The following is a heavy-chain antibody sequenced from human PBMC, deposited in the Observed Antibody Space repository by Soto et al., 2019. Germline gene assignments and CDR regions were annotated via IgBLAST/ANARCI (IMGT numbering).Heavy chain of an antibody. J-gene: IGHJ4*02. CDR2: ISGSGGST. V-gene: IGHV3-23*01. CDR3: AKEGGSSGYYF. CDR1: GFTFSRYA. D-gene: IGHD3-22*01. Sequence: EVQLLESGGGLVQPGGSLRLSCAASGFTFSRYAMSWVRQAPGKGLKWVSAISGSGGSTYYADSVKGRFTISRDNSKNTLYLQMNSLRVEDTAVYYCAKEGGSSGYYFGGQGTLVTVSS.